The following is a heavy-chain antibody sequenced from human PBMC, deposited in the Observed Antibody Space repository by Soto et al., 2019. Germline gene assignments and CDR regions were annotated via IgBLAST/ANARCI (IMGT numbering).Heavy chain of an antibody. D-gene: IGHD3-3*01. Sequence: PGGSLRLSCAASGFTFSSYSMYWVRQAPGKGLEWVSSISTTSTYIYYADSVKGRFTISRDNAKSSLYLQMNSLRAEDTAVYYCARIFWSGTITEYYFDYWGHGTPVTVSS. CDR1: GFTFSSYS. J-gene: IGHJ4*01. V-gene: IGHV3-21*01. CDR3: ARIFWSGTITEYYFDY. CDR2: ISTTSTYI.